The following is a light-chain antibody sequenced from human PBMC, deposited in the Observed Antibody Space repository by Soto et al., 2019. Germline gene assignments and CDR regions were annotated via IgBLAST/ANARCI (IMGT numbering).Light chain of an antibody. CDR1: QSISSY. CDR3: QQSYSVPIT. Sequence: DIQMTQSPSSLSASVGDRVTITCRASQSISSYLNWYQQKPGKAPKLLIYAAPSLQSGVPSRFSGGGSGTDFTFTISSLQPEDFATYYCQQSYSVPITFGQGTRLEIK. J-gene: IGKJ5*01. CDR2: AAP. V-gene: IGKV1-39*01.